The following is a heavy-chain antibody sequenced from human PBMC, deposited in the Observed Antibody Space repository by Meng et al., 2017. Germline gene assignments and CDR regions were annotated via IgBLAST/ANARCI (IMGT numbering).Heavy chain of an antibody. Sequence: QAQLVQSGAEVEEPGASVKVSCKGSGYTFTSYGISWVRQDPRQGLAWMGWISAYNGNTNYAQKLQGRVTMTTDTSTSTAYMELRSLRSDDTAVYYCARGNYGDYLYYFDYWGQGTLVTVSS. J-gene: IGHJ4*02. D-gene: IGHD4-17*01. V-gene: IGHV1-18*01. CDR3: ARGNYGDYLYYFDY. CDR1: GYTFTSYG. CDR2: ISAYNGNT.